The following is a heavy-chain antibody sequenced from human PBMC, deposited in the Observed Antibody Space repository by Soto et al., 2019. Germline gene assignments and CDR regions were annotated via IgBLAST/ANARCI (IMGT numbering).Heavy chain of an antibody. CDR3: ASGGNWFDP. CDR1: GGSISNYY. J-gene: IGHJ5*02. D-gene: IGHD3-16*01. CDR2: MYYNGNI. V-gene: IGHV4-59*01. Sequence: SETLSLTGNVSGGSISNYYWTWVRQSPEKGLEWIGYMYYNGNINYNPSLKSRVTISIDTSKNQFSLTLKSVTAADTAVYYCASGGNWFDPWGQGVLVTVSS.